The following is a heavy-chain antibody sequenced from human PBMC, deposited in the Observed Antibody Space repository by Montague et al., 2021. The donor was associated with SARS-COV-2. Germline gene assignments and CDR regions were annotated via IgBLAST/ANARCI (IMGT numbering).Heavy chain of an antibody. CDR2: IYYSGNT. CDR1: GGSISSSSYY. J-gene: IGHJ6*02. Sequence: SETLSLTCTVSGGSISSSSYYWGWIRQPPGKGLEWIGSIYYSGNTYYXXXLKSRVTISVDTSKNQFSLKLSSVTAADTAVYYCARDTRITIFRVVQVYGMGVWGQGTTVTVSS. V-gene: IGHV4-39*07. D-gene: IGHD3-3*01. CDR3: ARDTRITIFRVVQVYGMGV.